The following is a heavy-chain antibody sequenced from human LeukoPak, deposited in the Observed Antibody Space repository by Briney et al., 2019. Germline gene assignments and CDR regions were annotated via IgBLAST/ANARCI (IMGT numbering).Heavy chain of an antibody. D-gene: IGHD3-22*01. CDR1: GFTFTNTW. J-gene: IGHJ4*02. CDR3: TTVGYDSSGYYSYYFDC. CDR2: IRSKTDGGTT. Sequence: PGGSLRLSCAASGFTFTNTWINWVRQAPGKGLEWVGRIRSKTDGGTTDYAAPVKGRFTISRDDSRNTLYLQLNSLKSEDTAVYYCTTVGYDSSGYYSYYFDCWGQGTLVTVSS. V-gene: IGHV3-15*07.